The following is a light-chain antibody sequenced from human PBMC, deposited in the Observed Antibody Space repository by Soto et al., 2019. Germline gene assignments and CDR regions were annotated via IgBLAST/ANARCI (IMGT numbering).Light chain of an antibody. CDR1: QDIGSA. CDR2: DAS. V-gene: IGKV1-13*02. CDR3: QQFNGFTLT. Sequence: IQLTQSPSSLSASVGDRVTITCRAGQDIGSALAWYQQRPGKAPKLLLYDASNLEAGVPSRFSGSGSGTYFTLTIISLRPEDFATYYCQQFNGFTLTFGGGTKVQIK. J-gene: IGKJ4*01.